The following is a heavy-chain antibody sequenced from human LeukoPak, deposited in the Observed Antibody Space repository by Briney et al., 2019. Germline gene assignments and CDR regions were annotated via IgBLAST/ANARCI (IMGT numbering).Heavy chain of an antibody. CDR3: AREGRGVHAFDI. D-gene: IGHD3-10*01. J-gene: IGHJ3*02. CDR1: GFTFSSYE. Sequence: GGSLRLSCAASGFTFSSYEMNWVRQAPGKGLEWVSSISSSSSYIYYADSVKGRFTISRDNAKNSLYLQMNSLRAEDTAVYYCAREGRGVHAFDIWGQGTMVTVSS. CDR2: ISSSSSYI. V-gene: IGHV3-21*01.